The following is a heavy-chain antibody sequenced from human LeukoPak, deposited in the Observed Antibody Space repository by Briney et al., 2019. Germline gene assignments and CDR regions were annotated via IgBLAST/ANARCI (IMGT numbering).Heavy chain of an antibody. Sequence: SETLSLTXTVSGDSISSNSFYWGWIRQPPGKGLEWIGSIYYTGSIFYNPSLKSRVTISVDTSKNQVSLILTSVTAADTAVYYCARAGSTDAFDIWGQGTMVTVSS. J-gene: IGHJ3*02. CDR1: GDSISSNSFY. CDR2: IYYTGSI. V-gene: IGHV4-39*01. CDR3: ARAGSTDAFDI. D-gene: IGHD3-10*01.